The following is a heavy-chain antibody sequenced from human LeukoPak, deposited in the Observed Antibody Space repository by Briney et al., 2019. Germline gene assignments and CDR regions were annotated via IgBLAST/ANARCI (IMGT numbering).Heavy chain of an antibody. CDR3: ARREYYDSSGYYS. V-gene: IGHV4-39*01. Sequence: SDTLSLTCTVSGGSISSSSYYWGWIRQPPGKGLEWIGSIYYSGSTYYNPSLKSRVTISVDTSKNQFSLKLSSVTAADTAVYYCARREYYDSSGYYSWGQGTLVTVSS. CDR2: IYYSGST. CDR1: GGSISSSSYY. D-gene: IGHD3-22*01. J-gene: IGHJ4*02.